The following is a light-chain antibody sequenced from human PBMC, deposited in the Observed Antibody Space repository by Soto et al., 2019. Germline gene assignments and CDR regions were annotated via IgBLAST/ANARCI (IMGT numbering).Light chain of an antibody. V-gene: IGKV3-20*01. CDR3: QHYVRSPPMYT. J-gene: IGKJ2*01. Sequence: EILLTQSPGTLSVSPGERATLSCRASQTVNSTYLAWYQHKPGQAPRLLIYGASTRATGIPDRFSGSGSGTDFILTISRLESEDFAVYYCQHYVRSPPMYTFGQGTKLEIK. CDR2: GAS. CDR1: QTVNSTY.